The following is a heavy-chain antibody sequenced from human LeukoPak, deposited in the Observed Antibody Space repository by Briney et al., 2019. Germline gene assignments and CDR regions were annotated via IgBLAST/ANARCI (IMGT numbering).Heavy chain of an antibody. D-gene: IGHD3-9*01. J-gene: IGHJ6*02. CDR2: IYYSGST. CDR1: GGSISSSSYY. Sequence: PSETLSLTCTVSGGSISSSSYYWGWIGQPPGKGLEWIGSIYYSGSTYYNPSLKSRVTISVDTSKNQFSLKLSSVTAADTAVYYCATLLNYDIPPDYYYYGMDVWGQGTTVNVSS. CDR3: ATLLNYDIPPDYYYYGMDV. V-gene: IGHV4-39*01.